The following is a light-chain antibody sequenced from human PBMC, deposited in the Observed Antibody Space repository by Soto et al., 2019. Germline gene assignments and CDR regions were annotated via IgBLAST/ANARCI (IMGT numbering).Light chain of an antibody. CDR2: GAS. Sequence: DIVVKQSPATLSVSPGERATLSCRASPSVSSDLAWYQQKPGQAPRLLIYGASTRATGIPARFSGSGSGTEFTLTISSLQSEDFAVYYCQQYNNWPPLTFGGGNKVEIK. CDR1: PSVSSD. CDR3: QQYNNWPPLT. V-gene: IGKV3-15*01. J-gene: IGKJ4*01.